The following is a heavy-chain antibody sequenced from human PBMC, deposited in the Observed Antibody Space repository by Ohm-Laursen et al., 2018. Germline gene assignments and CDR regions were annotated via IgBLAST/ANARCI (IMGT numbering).Heavy chain of an antibody. CDR3: ARSHVHDFGDYLDF. J-gene: IGHJ4*02. D-gene: IGHD4-17*01. Sequence: SLRLSCSASGFTFSRYGMHWARQAPGKGLEWVAIIYYDGLNKYYADSVKGRFTISKDNSNNTLYLQMDSLRAEDTAVYYCARSHVHDFGDYLDFWGQGTLVTVS. V-gene: IGHV3-33*01. CDR2: IYYDGLNK. CDR1: GFTFSRYG.